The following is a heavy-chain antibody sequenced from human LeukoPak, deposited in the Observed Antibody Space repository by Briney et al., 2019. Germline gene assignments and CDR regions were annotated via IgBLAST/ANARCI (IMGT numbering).Heavy chain of an antibody. CDR1: GGSFSGYY. D-gene: IGHD1-26*01. CDR3: ARGPYSGSYPWLDP. V-gene: IGHV4-34*01. CDR2: INHSGST. Sequence: SETPSLTCAVYGGSFSGYYWSWIRQPPGKGLEWIGEINHSGSTNYNPSLKSRVTISVDTSKNQFSLKLSSVTAADTAVYYCARGPYSGSYPWLDPWGQGTLVTVSS. J-gene: IGHJ5*02.